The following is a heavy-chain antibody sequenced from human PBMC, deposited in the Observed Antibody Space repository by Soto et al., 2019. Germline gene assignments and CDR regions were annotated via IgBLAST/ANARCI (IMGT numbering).Heavy chain of an antibody. J-gene: IGHJ6*02. D-gene: IGHD2-21*02. V-gene: IGHV4-31*03. Sequence: QVQLQESGPGLVKPSQTLSLTCTVSGGSISSGGYYWSWIRQHPGKGREWIGYTYYSGSTYYNTSLKSRVTIAVYTSKNEFSLKLSSVTAPDTAVYYCARACGGDCHYGMDVWGQGTTLTVSS. CDR3: ARACGGDCHYGMDV. CDR1: GGSISSGGYY. CDR2: TYYSGST.